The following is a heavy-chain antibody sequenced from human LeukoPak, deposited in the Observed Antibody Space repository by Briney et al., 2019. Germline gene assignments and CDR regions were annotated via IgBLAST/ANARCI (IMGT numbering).Heavy chain of an antibody. J-gene: IGHJ4*02. D-gene: IGHD3-3*01. CDR2: ISAYNGNT. V-gene: IGHV1-18*01. Sequence: ASVKVSCKASGYTFTSYGISWVRQAPGQGLEWMGWISAYNGNTNYAQKLQGRVTMTTDTSTSTAYMELRSLRSDDTAVYYCARDERYDFWSGYYINYWGQGTLVTVSS. CDR1: GYTFTSYG. CDR3: ARDERYDFWSGYYINY.